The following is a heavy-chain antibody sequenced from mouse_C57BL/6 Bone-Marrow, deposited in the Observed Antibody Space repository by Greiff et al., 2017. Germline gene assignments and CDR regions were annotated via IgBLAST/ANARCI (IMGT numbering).Heavy chain of an antibody. CDR3: ASYYYGSSSDY. J-gene: IGHJ2*01. CDR1: GYTFTGYC. D-gene: IGHD1-1*01. CDR2: INPYNGCT. V-gene: IGHV1-19*01. Sequence: EVQLQQSGPVLVKPGASVKMSCKASGYTFTGYCMNWVKQSPGKSLEWIGVINPYNGCTSYNQKFKGKATLTVDKSSSTAYMQLNSLTSEDSAVYYCASYYYGSSSDYWGQGTTLTVSS.